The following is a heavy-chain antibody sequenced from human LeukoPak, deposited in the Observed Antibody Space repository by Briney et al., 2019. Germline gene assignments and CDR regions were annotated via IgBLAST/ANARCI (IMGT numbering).Heavy chain of an antibody. CDR3: AKDLVYLGYCSSTSCYAYAIDI. V-gene: IGHV3-30*18. D-gene: IGHD2-2*01. CDR2: ISYDGSNK. J-gene: IGHJ3*02. CDR1: GFTFSSYG. Sequence: AGSLRLSCAASGFTFSSYGMHWVRQAPRKGLEWVAVISYDGSNKYYADSVKGRFTISRDNSKNTLYLQMNSLRAEDTAVYYCAKDLVYLGYCSSTSCYAYAIDIWGQGTMVTVSS.